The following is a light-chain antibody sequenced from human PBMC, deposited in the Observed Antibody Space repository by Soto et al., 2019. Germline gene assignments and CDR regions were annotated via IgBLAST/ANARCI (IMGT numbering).Light chain of an antibody. J-gene: IGKJ1*01. CDR1: QSVTTN. CDR2: GAS. V-gene: IGKV3-15*01. CDR3: QQYDEWPMT. Sequence: EIVMTQSPATLSMSPGERATLSCRASQSVTTNLAWYQQRPGQAPRLLIFGASARAAGVPARFSGSGSGTESTLTISSLESEDFAVYHCQQYDEWPMTCGQGTKVEIK.